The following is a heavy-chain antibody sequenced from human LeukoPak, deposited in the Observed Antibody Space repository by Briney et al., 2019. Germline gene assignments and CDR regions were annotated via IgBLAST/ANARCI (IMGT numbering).Heavy chain of an antibody. CDR1: GGSISRYY. V-gene: IGHV4-59*01. J-gene: IGHJ2*01. D-gene: IGHD3-10*01. Sequence: SETLSLTCTVSGGSISRYYWSWIRQPPGGGLEWIGHIDSSGNPNYNPSLKSRVTISLEKSQDRFSLRLRSATAADTAVYYCARDGGRDGSGTYNWYFDLWGRGTLVTVSS. CDR2: IDSSGNP. CDR3: ARDGGRDGSGTYNWYFDL.